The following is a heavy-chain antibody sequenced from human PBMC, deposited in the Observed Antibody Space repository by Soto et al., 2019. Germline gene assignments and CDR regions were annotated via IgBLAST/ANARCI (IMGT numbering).Heavy chain of an antibody. J-gene: IGHJ4*02. CDR1: GYSFTSHW. CDR2: IFPSDSDT. D-gene: IGHD1-1*01. Sequence: EVQLVQSGQEVKKSGESLKISCKGSGYSFTSHWIGWVRQMPGKGLEWLGVIFPSDSDTRYSPSFKGQVSISVDKSTETAYLHWSSLKASDSAIYYCARPPRGTTTFFDSWGQGTLVTVSS. V-gene: IGHV5-51*03. CDR3: ARPPRGTTTFFDS.